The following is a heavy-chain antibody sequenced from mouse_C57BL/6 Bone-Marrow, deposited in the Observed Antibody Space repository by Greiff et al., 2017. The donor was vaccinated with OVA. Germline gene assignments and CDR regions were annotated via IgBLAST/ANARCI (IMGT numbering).Heavy chain of an antibody. J-gene: IGHJ4*01. V-gene: IGHV5-12*01. Sequence: EVQGVESGGGLVQPGGSLKLSCAASGFTFSDYYMYWVRQTPEKRLEWVAYISNGGGSTYYPDTVKGRFTISRDNAKNTLYLQMRRLKSEDTAMYYCAKTGTVAMDYWGQGTSVTVSS. CDR2: ISNGGGST. CDR3: AKTGTVAMDY. CDR1: GFTFSDYY. D-gene: IGHD4-1*01.